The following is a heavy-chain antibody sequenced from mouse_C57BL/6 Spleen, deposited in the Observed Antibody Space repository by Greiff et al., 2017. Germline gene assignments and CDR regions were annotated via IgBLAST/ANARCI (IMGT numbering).Heavy chain of an antibody. CDR2: IYPGDGDT. CDR3: ARSLLLRIDY. J-gene: IGHJ2*01. V-gene: IGHV1-82*01. Sequence: VQGVESGPELVKPGASVKISCKASGYAFSSSWMNWVKQRPGKGLEWIGRIYPGDGDTNYNGKFKGKATLTADKSSSTAYMQLSSLTSEDSAVYFCARSLLLRIDYWGQGTTLTVSS. CDR1: GYAFSSSW. D-gene: IGHD1-1*01.